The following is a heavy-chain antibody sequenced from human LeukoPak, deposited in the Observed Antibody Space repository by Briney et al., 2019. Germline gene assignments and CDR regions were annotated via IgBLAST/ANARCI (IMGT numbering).Heavy chain of an antibody. CDR3: PTLRVTYYPFDY. V-gene: IGHV3-20*04. Sequence: GGSLRHSCAGSGRTFDDYPRNWVRQGPGKGMEWGSGINWNGGSRAYAVSVKGRFTVSRDNAKNSLYLQMNSLRAEDTALYYCPTLRVTYYPFDYWGQGTLVTVSS. CDR2: INWNGGSR. J-gene: IGHJ4*02. D-gene: IGHD1-26*01. CDR1: GRTFDDYP.